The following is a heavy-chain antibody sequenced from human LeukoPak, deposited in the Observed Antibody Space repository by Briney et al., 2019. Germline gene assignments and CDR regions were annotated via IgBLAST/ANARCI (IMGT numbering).Heavy chain of an antibody. D-gene: IGHD3-3*01. V-gene: IGHV3-23*01. Sequence: PGGSLRLSCAASGFTFSSYAMSWVRQAPGKGLEGVSAISGSGGSTYYADSVKGRFTISRDNSKNPLYLQMNSLRAEDTAVYYCAKCYDFWSGRNWFDPWGQGTLVTVSS. J-gene: IGHJ5*02. CDR2: ISGSGGST. CDR1: GFTFSSYA. CDR3: AKCYDFWSGRNWFDP.